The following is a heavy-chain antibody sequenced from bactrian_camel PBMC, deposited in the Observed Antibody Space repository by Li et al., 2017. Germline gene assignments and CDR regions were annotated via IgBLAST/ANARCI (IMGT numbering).Heavy chain of an antibody. Sequence: HVQLVESGGGSVQAGGSLRLSCAASGYTYNRNCMAWFRQAPGKEREGVAAFATDGSTYYLNSVEGRFTISHDNAKNTLYLQMNSLKPEDTAIYYCARGGESCLVASQYRYWGQGTQVTVS. CDR1: GYTYNRNC. J-gene: IGHJ4*01. CDR3: ARGGESCLVASQYRY. CDR2: FATDGST. V-gene: IGHV3S53*01. D-gene: IGHD1*01.